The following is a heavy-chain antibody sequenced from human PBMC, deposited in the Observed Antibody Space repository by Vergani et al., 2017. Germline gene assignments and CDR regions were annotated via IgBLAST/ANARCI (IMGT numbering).Heavy chain of an antibody. D-gene: IGHD2-15*01. V-gene: IGHV3-21*02. CDR1: GFSFGDYA. J-gene: IGHJ4*02. Sequence: EVQLVESGGGLVPPGRSLRLSCAASGFSFGDYAMTWVRQAPGKGLEWVSSISSSSSYIYYADSVKGRFTISRDNAKNSLYLQMNSLRAEDTAVYYCARAVGYCSGGSCYSGLDYWGQGTLVTVSS. CDR2: ISSSSSYI. CDR3: ARAVGYCSGGSCYSGLDY.